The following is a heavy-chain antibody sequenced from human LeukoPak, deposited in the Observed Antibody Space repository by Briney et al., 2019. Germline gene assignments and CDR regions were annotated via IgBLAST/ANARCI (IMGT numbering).Heavy chain of an antibody. J-gene: IGHJ4*02. CDR3: ARDRRGYSYGIDY. CDR2: ISSSGSTI. Sequence: QPGGSLRLSCAASGFTFSSYWMSWIRQAPGKGLEWVSYISSSGSTIYYADSVKGRFAISRDNAKNSLYLQMNSLRAEDTAVYYCARDRRGYSYGIDYWGQGTLVTISS. V-gene: IGHV3-11*04. CDR1: GFTFSSYW. D-gene: IGHD5-18*01.